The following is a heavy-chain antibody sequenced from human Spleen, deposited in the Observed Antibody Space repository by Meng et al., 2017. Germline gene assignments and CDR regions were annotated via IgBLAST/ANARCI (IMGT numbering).Heavy chain of an antibody. CDR3: ARVCPVDSSSPSPGWFDP. CDR2: IYHSGSS. CDR1: VGTISSSKW. D-gene: IGHD6-13*01. V-gene: IGHV4-4*02. Sequence: QVAGPGLGDPSGTRSRTCAVCVGTISSSKWWSWVRQPPGKGLEWIGEIYHSGSSNYNPSLKSRVTISVDTSKNQFSLKLSSVTAADTAVYYCARVCPVDSSSPSPGWFDPWGQGTLVTVFS. J-gene: IGHJ5*02.